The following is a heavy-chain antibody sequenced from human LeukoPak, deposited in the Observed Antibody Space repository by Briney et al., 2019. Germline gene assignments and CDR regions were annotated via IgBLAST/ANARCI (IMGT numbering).Heavy chain of an antibody. Sequence: PGGSLRLSCAASGFIVSSTYMAWVRQAPGKGLEWVSIIYTGGSTYYADSVKGRFTISRDNSKNTLYLQMNSLRAEDTAVYYCARGGSMSYFNWFDPWGQETLVTVSS. D-gene: IGHD3-10*01. J-gene: IGHJ5*02. CDR3: ARGGSMSYFNWFDP. CDR2: IYTGGST. CDR1: GFIVSSTY. V-gene: IGHV3-66*01.